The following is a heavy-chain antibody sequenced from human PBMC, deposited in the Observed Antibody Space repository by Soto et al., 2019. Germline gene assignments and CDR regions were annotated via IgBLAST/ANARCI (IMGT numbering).Heavy chain of an antibody. D-gene: IGHD1-26*01. Sequence: EVQLVESGGGLVKPGGSLRLSCAASGFTFSKYTMNWFRQAPGKGLEWVSSISSSSSYIYYADSVKGRFTISRDNAKNSPYLQMTSRRAEDTAVYYCARGRELKYDFDYWGQGTLVTVSS. V-gene: IGHV3-21*01. CDR1: GFTFSKYT. CDR2: ISSSSSYI. J-gene: IGHJ4*02. CDR3: ARGRELKYDFDY.